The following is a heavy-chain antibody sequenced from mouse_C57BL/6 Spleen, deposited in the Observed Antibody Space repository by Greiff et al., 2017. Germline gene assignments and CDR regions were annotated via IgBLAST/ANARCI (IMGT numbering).Heavy chain of an antibody. J-gene: IGHJ3*01. V-gene: IGHV1-64*01. CDR3: ARKGIYYGYDEAY. CDR2: IHPNSGST. Sequence: VQLQQPGAELVKPGASVKLSCKASGYTFTSYWMHWVKQRPGQGLEWIGMIHPNSGSTNYNEKFKSKATLTVDKSPSTAYMQLSSLTSEDSAVYYCARKGIYYGYDEAYWGQGTLVTVSA. D-gene: IGHD2-2*01. CDR1: GYTFTSYW.